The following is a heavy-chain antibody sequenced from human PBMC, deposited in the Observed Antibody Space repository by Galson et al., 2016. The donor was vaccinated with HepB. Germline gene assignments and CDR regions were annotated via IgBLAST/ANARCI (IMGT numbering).Heavy chain of an antibody. CDR2: IYIGGTT. V-gene: IGHV3-53*01. Sequence: SLRLSCAASGFTVSNSYMCWVRQAPGNGLEWVSAIYIGGTTHYADSVKGRFSISRDNSKNTVYLQMNSLRDEDTAVYYCAGKSSGYYFDYWGQGTLVTVSS. CDR3: AGKSSGYYFDY. D-gene: IGHD3-22*01. J-gene: IGHJ4*02. CDR1: GFTVSNSY.